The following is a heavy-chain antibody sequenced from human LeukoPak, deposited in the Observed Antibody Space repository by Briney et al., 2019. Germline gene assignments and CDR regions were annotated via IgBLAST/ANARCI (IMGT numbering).Heavy chain of an antibody. CDR2: ISAYNGNT. CDR3: AREVPELPWYFDL. V-gene: IGHV1-18*01. D-gene: IGHD1-26*01. CDR1: GYTFTSYG. Sequence: ASVKVSCKASGYTFTSYGISWVRQAPGQGLEWMGWISAYNGNTNYAQKLQGRVTITTDESTSTAYMELSSLRSEDTAVYYCAREVPELPWYFDLWGRGTLVTVSS. J-gene: IGHJ2*01.